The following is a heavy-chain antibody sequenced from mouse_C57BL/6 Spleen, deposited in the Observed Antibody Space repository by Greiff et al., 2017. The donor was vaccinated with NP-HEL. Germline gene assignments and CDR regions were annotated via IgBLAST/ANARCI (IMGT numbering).Heavy chain of an antibody. CDR2: ISSGGSYT. CDR3: ARLGTVVARYYFDY. V-gene: IGHV5-6*01. Sequence: EVQLVESGGDLVKPGGSLKLSCAASGFTFSSYGMSWVRQTPDKRLEWVATISSGGSYTYYPDSVKGRFTISRDNAKNTLYLQMSSLKSEDTAMYYCARLGTVVARYYFDYWGQGTTLTVSS. D-gene: IGHD1-1*01. J-gene: IGHJ2*01. CDR1: GFTFSSYG.